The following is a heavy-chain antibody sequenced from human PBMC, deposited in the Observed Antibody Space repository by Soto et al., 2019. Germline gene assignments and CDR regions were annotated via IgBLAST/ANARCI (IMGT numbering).Heavy chain of an antibody. CDR1: GFTFSSYG. CDR3: ARRRRTTVYYGMDV. V-gene: IGHV3-33*01. Sequence: LRLSCAASGFTFSSYGMHWVRQAPGKGLEWVAVIWYDGSNKYYADSVKGRFTISRDNSKNTLYLQMNSLRAEDTAVYYCARRRRTTVYYGMDVWGQGTTVTVSS. J-gene: IGHJ6*02. CDR2: IWYDGSNK. D-gene: IGHD1-1*01.